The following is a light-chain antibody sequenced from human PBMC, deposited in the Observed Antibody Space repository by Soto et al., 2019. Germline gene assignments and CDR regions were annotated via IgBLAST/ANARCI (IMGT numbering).Light chain of an antibody. CDR2: GAS. CDR1: QSVSSSY. V-gene: IGKV3-20*01. Sequence: EIVLTQSPGTLSLSPGERAPLSCRASQSVSSSYLAWYQQKPGQAPRLLIYGASSRATGIPDRFSGSGSGTDFTLTISRLEPEDFAVYYCQQYGSPRFGGGTKVDIK. CDR3: QQYGSPR. J-gene: IGKJ4*01.